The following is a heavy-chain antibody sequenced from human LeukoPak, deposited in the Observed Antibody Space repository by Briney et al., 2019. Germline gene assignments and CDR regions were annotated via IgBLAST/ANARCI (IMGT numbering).Heavy chain of an antibody. D-gene: IGHD1-26*01. CDR2: ISGSGVST. V-gene: IGHV3-23*01. J-gene: IGHJ4*02. CDR1: GFTFTKYA. CDR3: ARLGVEATRAFDY. Sequence: GGSLRLSCAASGFTFTKYAMSWVRQAPGKALEWVSGISGSGVSTYYADFVKGRFTISRDNSKNTLYLQMNTLRADDTAVYYCARLGVEATRAFDYWGQGTLVTVSS.